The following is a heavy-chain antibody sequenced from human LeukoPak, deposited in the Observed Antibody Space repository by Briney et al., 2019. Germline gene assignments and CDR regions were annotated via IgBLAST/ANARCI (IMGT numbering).Heavy chain of an antibody. J-gene: IGHJ6*03. CDR3: ARPGLAVAGYYYMDV. Sequence: KTGAALHISGECSGSIFTSYWIGGGRQLTGKGVEGMGIIYPGDADTRYSPSFQGQVTISPDKSISTAYLQWSSLKASDTAMYYCARPGLAVAGYYYMDVWGKGTTVTVSS. CDR1: GSIFTSYW. D-gene: IGHD6-19*01. CDR2: IYPGDADT. V-gene: IGHV5-51*01.